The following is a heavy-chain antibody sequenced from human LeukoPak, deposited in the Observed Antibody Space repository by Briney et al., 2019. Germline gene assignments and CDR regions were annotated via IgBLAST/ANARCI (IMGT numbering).Heavy chain of an antibody. CDR1: GGSISSSSYY. CDR3: ARVSYYDSSGYYTPFFDC. J-gene: IGHJ4*02. D-gene: IGHD3-22*01. CDR2: IYYSGST. V-gene: IGHV4-39*07. Sequence: SETLSLTCAVSGGSISSSSYYWGWIRQPPGKGLEWIGSIYYSGSTYYNPSLKSRVTISVDTSKNQFSLKLSSVTAADTAVYYCARVSYYDSSGYYTPFFDCWGQGTLVTVSS.